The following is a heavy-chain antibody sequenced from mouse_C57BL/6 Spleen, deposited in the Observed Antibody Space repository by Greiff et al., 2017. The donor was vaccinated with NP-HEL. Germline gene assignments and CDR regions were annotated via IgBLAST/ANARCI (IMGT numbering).Heavy chain of an antibody. Sequence: EVQLQQSGTVLARPGASVKMSCKTSGYTFTSYWMHWVKQRPGQGLEWIGAIYPGNSDTSYNQKFKGKAKLTAVTSASTAYMELSSLTNEDSAVYYCTRGLITTVVEDYWGQGTTLTVSS. D-gene: IGHD1-1*01. CDR2: IYPGNSDT. CDR3: TRGLITTVVEDY. CDR1: GYTFTSYW. J-gene: IGHJ2*01. V-gene: IGHV1-5*01.